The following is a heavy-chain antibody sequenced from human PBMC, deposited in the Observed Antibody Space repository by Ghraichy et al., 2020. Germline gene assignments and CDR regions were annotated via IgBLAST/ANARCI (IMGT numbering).Heavy chain of an antibody. V-gene: IGHV4-61*02. CDR2: IYTNGSS. D-gene: IGHD4-17*01. CDR3: ARGGRGVTTFYMDV. J-gene: IGHJ6*03. CDR1: GGSITIGSYY. Sequence: SETLSLTCTVSGGSITIGSYYWSWTRQPAGKGLEWIGRIYTNGSSNYNPSLQSRVTISVDTSKNQFSLRLSYVTAADTAVYYCARGGRGVTTFYMDVWGKGTTVTVSS.